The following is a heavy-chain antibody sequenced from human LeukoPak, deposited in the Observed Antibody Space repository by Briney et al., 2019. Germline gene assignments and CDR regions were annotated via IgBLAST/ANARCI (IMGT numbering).Heavy chain of an antibody. CDR3: ASSSTYYYGSGSLDY. J-gene: IGHJ4*02. CDR2: INSDGSST. V-gene: IGHV3-74*01. CDR1: GFTFSSYW. D-gene: IGHD3-10*01. Sequence: PGGSLRLSCAASGFTFSSYWMHWVRQAPGKGLVWVSRINSDGSSTNYADSVKGRFTISRDNSKNTLYLQMNSLRAEDTAVYYCASSSTYYYGSGSLDYWGQGTLVTVSS.